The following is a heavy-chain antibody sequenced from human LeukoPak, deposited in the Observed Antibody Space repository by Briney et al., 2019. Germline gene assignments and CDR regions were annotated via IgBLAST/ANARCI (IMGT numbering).Heavy chain of an antibody. Sequence: ASVKVSCKVSGYTLTELSMHWVRQAPGKGLEWMGGFDPEDGETIYAQKFQGRVTMTEDTSTDTAYMELSSLRSEDTAVYYCATAYYDILTVYPLYYFDYWGQGTLVTVSS. CDR3: ATAYYDILTVYPLYYFDY. V-gene: IGHV1-24*01. D-gene: IGHD3-9*01. CDR2: FDPEDGET. CDR1: GYTLTELS. J-gene: IGHJ4*02.